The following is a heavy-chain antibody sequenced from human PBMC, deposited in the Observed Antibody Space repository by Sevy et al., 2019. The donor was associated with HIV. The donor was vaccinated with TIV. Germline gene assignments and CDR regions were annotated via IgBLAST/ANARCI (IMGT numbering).Heavy chain of an antibody. J-gene: IGHJ4*02. V-gene: IGHV3-21*06. D-gene: IGHD1-26*01. CDR2: ISGSSNYI. Sequence: GGSPRLSCAASGFTFSSYNMNWVRQAPGKGLEWVSSISGSSNYIYYAESLKGRFFISRDNAKNTLYLQMNSLRADDTAVYYCARGPPDGSYDYFDYWGQGTLVTVSS. CDR3: ARGPPDGSYDYFDY. CDR1: GFTFSSYN.